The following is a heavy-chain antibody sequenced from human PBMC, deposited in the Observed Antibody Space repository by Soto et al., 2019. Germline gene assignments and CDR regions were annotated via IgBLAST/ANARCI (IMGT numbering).Heavy chain of an antibody. Sequence: SETLSLTCAVSSGSISSSNWWSWVRQPPGKGLEWIGEIYHSGSTNYNPSLKSRVTISVDKSKNQFSLKLSSVTAADTAVYYCARLLWDTAMVGYLSDYYYYYMDVWGKGTTVTVSS. CDR2: IYHSGST. CDR3: ARLLWDTAMVGYLSDYYYYYMDV. CDR1: SGSISSSNW. J-gene: IGHJ6*03. V-gene: IGHV4-4*02. D-gene: IGHD5-18*01.